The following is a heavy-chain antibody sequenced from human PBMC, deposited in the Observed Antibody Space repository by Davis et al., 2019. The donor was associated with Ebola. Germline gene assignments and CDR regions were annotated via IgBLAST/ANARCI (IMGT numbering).Heavy chain of an antibody. V-gene: IGHV4-59*01. J-gene: IGHJ4*02. CDR3: ARGSGLVEYYFEY. Sequence: MPSETLSLTCTVSGGSISSFYWTWIRQPSGKGLEWIGHIHSSGSTNYNASLKSRVMISVDTSKNQFSLKLSSVTAADTAVYYCARGSGLVEYYFEYWGQGTLVTVSS. D-gene: IGHD2-8*02. CDR2: IHSSGST. CDR1: GGSISSFY.